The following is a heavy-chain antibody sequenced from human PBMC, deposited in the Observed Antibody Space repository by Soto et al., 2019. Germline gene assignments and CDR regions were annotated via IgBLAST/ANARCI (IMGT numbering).Heavy chain of an antibody. V-gene: IGHV3-9*01. CDR1: GFTFDNYS. CDR2: ISWNSGNI. J-gene: IGHJ3*02. D-gene: IGHD2-2*03. Sequence: QLVESGGGLVQPGRSLRLSCAASGFTFDNYSIHWVRQAPGKGLEWVSGISWNSGNIGYADSVKGRFTISRDNAKNLHYLQMNGVRAEETDLYYCAKGGYCSFNGCYELDAFDIWGQGTMVTVSS. CDR3: AKGGYCSFNGCYELDAFDI.